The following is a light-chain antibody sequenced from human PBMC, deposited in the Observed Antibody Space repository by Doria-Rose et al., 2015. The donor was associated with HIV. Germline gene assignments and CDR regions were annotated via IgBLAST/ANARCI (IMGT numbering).Light chain of an antibody. V-gene: IGKV4-1*01. CDR3: QQYYDTPS. J-gene: IGKJ3*01. Sequence: DIRLTQSPESLGMSLGERATLNCKSNQSLLYTSKNYLAWYQQKPGQPPKLSIYWASTRQSGVPARFSGSGSVTDFTLTISSLEAEDVAVYYCQQYYDTPSFGPGTTVDIK. CDR1: QSLLYTSKNY. CDR2: WAS.